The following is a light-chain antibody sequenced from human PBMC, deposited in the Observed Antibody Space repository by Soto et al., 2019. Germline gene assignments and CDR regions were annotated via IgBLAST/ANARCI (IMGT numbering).Light chain of an antibody. CDR2: DAS. Sequence: EIVMTQSPATLSVSPGERATLSCRASQSVSSSYLAWYQQKPGQAPRLLIYDASNRATGIPARFSGGGSGTDFTLTIDNLEPEDFAIYYYQQRSSWPPITFGQGTRLEI. CDR3: QQRSSWPPIT. V-gene: IGKV3D-20*02. J-gene: IGKJ5*01. CDR1: QSVSSSY.